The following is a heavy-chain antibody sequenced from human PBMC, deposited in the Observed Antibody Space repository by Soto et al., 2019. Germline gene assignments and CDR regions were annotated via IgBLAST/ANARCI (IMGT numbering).Heavy chain of an antibody. V-gene: IGHV3-53*01. J-gene: IGHJ6*02. Sequence: GKGLEWISIIYSAGNTYYADSVKGRFTISRDNSKNTLYLQMNSLGAEDTAVYYCTRGGAVAGTDYYYGSAVLVQGTTVLVS. D-gene: IGHD6-19*01. CDR2: IYSAGNT. CDR3: TRGGAVAGTDYYYGSAV.